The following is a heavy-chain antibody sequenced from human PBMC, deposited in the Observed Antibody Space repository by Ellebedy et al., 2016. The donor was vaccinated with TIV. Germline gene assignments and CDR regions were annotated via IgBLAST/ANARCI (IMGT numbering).Heavy chain of an antibody. D-gene: IGHD6-13*01. CDR3: AGAVAGILH. CDR1: GSSISSGYY. Sequence: MPSETLSLTCSVSGSSISSGYYWTWIRPPPGTGLEWIGYIYYSGTTNYSPSLQSRVTISVDTSKRQFSLKLSSVTAADTAVYYCAGAVAGILHWGQGTLVTVSS. J-gene: IGHJ4*02. CDR2: IYYSGTT. V-gene: IGHV4-61*01.